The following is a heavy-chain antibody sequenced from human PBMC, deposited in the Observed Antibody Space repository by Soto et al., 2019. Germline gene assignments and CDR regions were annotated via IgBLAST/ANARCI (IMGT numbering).Heavy chain of an antibody. V-gene: IGHV1-24*01. D-gene: IGHD1-20*01. J-gene: IGHJ4*02. Sequence: GASVKASCKAPGYTFTSYDINWVRQATGQGLEWMGGFDPDDGETIYAQKFQGRVTMTEDTSTDTAYMELSSLRSEDTAVYYCATSPPVAPIIYYFDYWGQGTLVTVSS. CDR3: ATSPPVAPIIYYFDY. CDR1: GYTFTSYD. CDR2: FDPDDGET.